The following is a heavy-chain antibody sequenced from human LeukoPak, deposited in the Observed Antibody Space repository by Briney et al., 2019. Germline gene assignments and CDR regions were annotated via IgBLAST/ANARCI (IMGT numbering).Heavy chain of an antibody. CDR1: GYTFTGYH. J-gene: IGHJ3*02. D-gene: IGHD6-19*01. CDR3: ARQRSGWSYDAFDI. Sequence: ASVKVSCKASGYTFTGYHVHWVRQAPGQGLEWMGRINPNSGGTNYAQKFQGRVTMTRDTSISTAYMELSRLRSDDTAVYYCARQRSGWSYDAFDIWGQGTMVTVSS. CDR2: INPNSGGT. V-gene: IGHV1-2*06.